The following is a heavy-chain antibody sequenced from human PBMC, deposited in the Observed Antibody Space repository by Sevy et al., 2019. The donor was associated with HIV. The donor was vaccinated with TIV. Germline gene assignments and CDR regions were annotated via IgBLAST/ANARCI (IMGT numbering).Heavy chain of an antibody. CDR2: ISGSGGST. Sequence: GGSLRLSCAASGFSFSSYAMSWVRQAPGKGLEWASGISGSGGSTYYADSVKGRLPISRDNSKNTLYLQMNSLRAEDTALYYCAKDIDSSGYYYFDYWGQGTLVTVSS. D-gene: IGHD6-19*01. J-gene: IGHJ4*02. V-gene: IGHV3-23*01. CDR3: AKDIDSSGYYYFDY. CDR1: GFSFSSYA.